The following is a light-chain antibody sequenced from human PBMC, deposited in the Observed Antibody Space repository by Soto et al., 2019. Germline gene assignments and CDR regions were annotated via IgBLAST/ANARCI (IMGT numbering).Light chain of an antibody. V-gene: IGLV2-14*01. CDR1: SNDIGSYDY. Sequence: QSALTQPTSVSGSPGQSITISCTGNSNDIGSYDYVSWYQQHPGKAPRLLIHGVRNRPSGISSRFSGSKSGNTASLTISGLQAEDEADYYCSSYTTNSTPYVFGTGTKLTVL. J-gene: IGLJ1*01. CDR2: GVR. CDR3: SSYTTNSTPYV.